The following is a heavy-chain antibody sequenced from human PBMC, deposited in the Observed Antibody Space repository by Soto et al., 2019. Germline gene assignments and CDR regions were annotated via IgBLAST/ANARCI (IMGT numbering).Heavy chain of an antibody. CDR1: GFTFSRFA. V-gene: IGHV3-23*01. Sequence: GESLRLSFAASGFTFSRFAMNSVRQAPGKGLEWVSAISGSGGSTYYADSVKGRFTISRDNSKNTLYLQMNSLRAEDTAVYYCAKARAQYYDFWSGYPVDYWGQGT. D-gene: IGHD3-3*01. J-gene: IGHJ4*02. CDR2: ISGSGGST. CDR3: AKARAQYYDFWSGYPVDY.